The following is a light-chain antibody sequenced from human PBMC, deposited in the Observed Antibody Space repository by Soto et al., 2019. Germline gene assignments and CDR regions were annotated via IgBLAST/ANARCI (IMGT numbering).Light chain of an antibody. Sequence: VWTESPSTLSLSQGEGATLSCRASQSVSNNYLAWYQQKPGQAPRLLIYDASSRATGIPDRFSGGGSGTDFTLTISRLEPEDFAVYYCQQFSSYPLTFGGGTKVDIK. CDR2: DAS. V-gene: IGKV3-20*01. CDR3: QQFSSYPLT. J-gene: IGKJ4*01. CDR1: QSVSNNY.